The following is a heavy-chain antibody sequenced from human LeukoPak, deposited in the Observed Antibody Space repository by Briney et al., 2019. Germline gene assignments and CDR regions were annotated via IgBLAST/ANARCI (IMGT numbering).Heavy chain of an antibody. Sequence: PGASLRLSCAASGDSGVTFSNYALNWVRQAPGKGLGWVSDISGSVHTTNYADSVKGRFSISRDNSKTTLYLQMSSLRVEDTAVYYCVEGIFDYWGQGTLVTVSS. CDR3: VEGIFDY. CDR1: GDSGVTFSNYA. CDR2: ISGSVHTT. J-gene: IGHJ4*02. V-gene: IGHV3-23*01. D-gene: IGHD3-10*01.